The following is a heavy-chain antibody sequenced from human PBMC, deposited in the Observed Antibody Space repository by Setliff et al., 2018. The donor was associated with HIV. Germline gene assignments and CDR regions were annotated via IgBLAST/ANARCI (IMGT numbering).Heavy chain of an antibody. Sequence: GGSLRLSCAASGFTFSSYWMGWVRQAPGKGPEWVANIKEDGTEIYYVDSVRGRFTISRDNPKNSLYLQMNSLRAEDTAVYYCAKQMKSMGPYDGFDIWGQGTIVTVSS. CDR2: IKEDGTEI. CDR3: AKQMKSMGPYDGFDI. D-gene: IGHD3-10*01. J-gene: IGHJ3*02. V-gene: IGHV3-7*03. CDR1: GFTFSSYW.